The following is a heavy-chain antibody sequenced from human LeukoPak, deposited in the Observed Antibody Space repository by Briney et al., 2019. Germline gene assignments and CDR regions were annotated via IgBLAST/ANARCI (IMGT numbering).Heavy chain of an antibody. D-gene: IGHD6-19*01. CDR2: IASTGDT. CDR3: ARAVVGRSYWHFDL. CDR1: GFSFSSYD. J-gene: IGHJ2*01. Sequence: GGSLRLSCAASGFSFSSYDMHWVRQAAGKGLEWVSAIASTGDTYYPDSVKGRFTISRDNAKNSLYLQMNSLTAGDTAVYYCARAVVGRSYWHFDLWGRGTLVTVSS. V-gene: IGHV3-13*01.